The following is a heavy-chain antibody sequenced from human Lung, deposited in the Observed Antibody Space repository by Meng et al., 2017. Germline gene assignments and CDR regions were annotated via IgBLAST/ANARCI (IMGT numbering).Heavy chain of an antibody. CDR1: GGSISSSSYY. CDR2: ISDGGNT. CDR3: ARVKYSSSWYLDF. J-gene: IGHJ4*02. V-gene: IGHV4-39*07. D-gene: IGHD6-13*01. Sequence: RQLQESGPGLVKPSETLSLTCTVSGGSISSSSYYWGWIRQPPGKGLEWIGSISDGGNTYYNPSLQSRVSISVDTSKNQFSLKLRSVTAADTAVYYCARVKYSSSWYLDFWGQGALVTVSS.